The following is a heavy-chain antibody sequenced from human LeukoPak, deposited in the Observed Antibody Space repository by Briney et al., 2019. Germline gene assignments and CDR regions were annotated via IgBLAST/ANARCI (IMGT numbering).Heavy chain of an antibody. CDR2: VKQDGSDK. CDR3: ARDLTVTSYWYFDL. D-gene: IGHD5-18*01. Sequence: PGGSLRLSCAASGFTFSNYWMSWVRQAPGKGLEWVANVKQDGSDKYYVDSVKGRFTISRDNAKNSLYLQMNSLRDEDTAVYYCARDLTVTSYWYFDLWGRGALVTVSS. V-gene: IGHV3-7*01. J-gene: IGHJ2*01. CDR1: GFTFSNYW.